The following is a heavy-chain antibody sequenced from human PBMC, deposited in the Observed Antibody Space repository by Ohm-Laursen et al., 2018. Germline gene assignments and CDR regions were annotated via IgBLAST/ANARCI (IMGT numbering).Heavy chain of an antibody. CDR3: ASPPSGSGWYEDY. D-gene: IGHD6-19*01. CDR1: GASISSYY. J-gene: IGHJ4*02. V-gene: IGHV4-4*08. Sequence: GTLSLTCSVSGASISSYYWTWIRQPPGKGLEWIGHFYHSGGTNNNPSFKSRVTISIDTSKNQVSLNLNSVTAADTAVYYCASPPSGSGWYEDYWGQGTLVTVSS. CDR2: FYHSGGT.